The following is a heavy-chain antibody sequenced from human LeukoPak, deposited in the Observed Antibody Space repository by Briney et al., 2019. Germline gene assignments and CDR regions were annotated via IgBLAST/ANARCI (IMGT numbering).Heavy chain of an antibody. D-gene: IGHD6-13*01. CDR1: GYTFTSYD. Sequence: GASVKVSCKASGYTFTSYDINWVRQATGQGLEWMGWMNPNSGNTGYAQKFQGRVTITRNTSISTAYMELSSLRSEDTAVYYCASPIAAAGSDAFDIWGQGTMVTVSS. J-gene: IGHJ3*02. V-gene: IGHV1-8*01. CDR2: MNPNSGNT. CDR3: ASPIAAAGSDAFDI.